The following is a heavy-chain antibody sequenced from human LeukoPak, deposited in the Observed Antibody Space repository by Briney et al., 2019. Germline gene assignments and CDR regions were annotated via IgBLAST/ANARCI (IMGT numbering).Heavy chain of an antibody. Sequence: PGGSLRLSCAASGFTFSSYGMHWVRQAPGKRLEWVAVIWYDGSNKYYADSVKGRFTISRDNSKNTLYLQMNSLRAEDTAVYYCASGYGGIPNFDYWGQGTLVTVSS. CDR1: GFTFSSYG. D-gene: IGHD4-23*01. V-gene: IGHV3-33*01. CDR3: ASGYGGIPNFDY. J-gene: IGHJ4*02. CDR2: IWYDGSNK.